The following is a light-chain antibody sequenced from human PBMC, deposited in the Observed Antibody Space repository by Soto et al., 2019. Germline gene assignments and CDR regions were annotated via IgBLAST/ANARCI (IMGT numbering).Light chain of an antibody. J-gene: IGKJ1*01. Sequence: EIVLTQSPGTLSLSPGERATLSCRASQSVSSSYLAWYQQKPGQAPRLLIYGASSRATGIPDRFSGSGSGTDFTLTISRQEPEDFAVYYCQQYGSSPLFGQGTKVEIK. V-gene: IGKV3-20*01. CDR1: QSVSSSY. CDR3: QQYGSSPL. CDR2: GAS.